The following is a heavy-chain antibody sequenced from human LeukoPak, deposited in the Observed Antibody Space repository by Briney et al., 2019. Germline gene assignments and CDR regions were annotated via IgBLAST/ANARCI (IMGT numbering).Heavy chain of an antibody. V-gene: IGHV3-23*01. D-gene: IGHD3-16*01. CDR1: GFTVSSYS. CDR2: ISGSGGST. J-gene: IGHJ4*02. CDR3: ARGSVGGDY. Sequence: GGSLRLSCAASGFTVSSYSMNWVRQAPGKGLEWVSAISGSGGSTYYADSVKGRFTISRDNSKNTPYLQMNSLRAEDTAVYYCARGSVGGDYWGQGTLVTVSS.